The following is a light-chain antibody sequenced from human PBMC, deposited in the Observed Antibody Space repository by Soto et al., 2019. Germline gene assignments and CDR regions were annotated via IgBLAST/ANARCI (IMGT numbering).Light chain of an antibody. V-gene: IGLV2-8*01. CDR1: SSDVGHYNY. J-gene: IGLJ1*01. CDR2: EVN. Sequence: QSVLTQPASVSGSPGQSITISCTGSSSDVGHYNYVSWYQHHPGKAPKLMIYEVNKRPSGVPDRFSGSKSGNTASLTVSGLQAEDEADYYCSSYAGSSNVFGTGTKLTVL. CDR3: SSYAGSSNV.